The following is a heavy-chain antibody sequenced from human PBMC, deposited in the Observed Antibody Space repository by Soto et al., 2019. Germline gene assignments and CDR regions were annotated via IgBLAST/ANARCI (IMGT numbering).Heavy chain of an antibody. V-gene: IGHV3-64D*06. CDR2: ISSNGGST. D-gene: IGHD3-3*01. Sequence: GGSLRLSCSASGFTFSSYAMHWVRQAPGKGLEYVSAISSNGGSTYYADSVKGRFTISRDNAKNTLYLQMSSLRAEDTAVYYCVRLIFGVLNAGDRIDYCGQGTLVTVSS. CDR1: GFTFSSYA. CDR3: VRLIFGVLNAGDRIDY. J-gene: IGHJ4*01.